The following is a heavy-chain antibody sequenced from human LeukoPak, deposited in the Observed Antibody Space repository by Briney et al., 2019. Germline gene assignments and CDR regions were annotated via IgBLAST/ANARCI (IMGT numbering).Heavy chain of an antibody. CDR2: ISSNSLHI. Sequence: GGSLRLSCAASGFTFSDQSMNWVRQAPGKGLEWVSSISSNSLHIFYADSVKGRFTISRDNAKNSLYLQMNNLRAEYTAVYYCVGPDSQFDCWGQGTLVTVSS. D-gene: IGHD3-10*01. V-gene: IGHV3-21*01. CDR1: GFTFSDQS. CDR3: VGPDSQFDC. J-gene: IGHJ4*02.